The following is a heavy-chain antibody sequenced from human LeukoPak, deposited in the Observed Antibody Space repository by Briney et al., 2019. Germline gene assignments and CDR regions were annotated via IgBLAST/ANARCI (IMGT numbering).Heavy chain of an antibody. V-gene: IGHV3-53*01. CDR3: ARDRRHCSGDSCYSGVDY. J-gene: IGHJ4*02. D-gene: IGHD2-15*01. Sequence: GGSLRLSCAASGLTVSSNYMTWVRQAPGKGLEWVSVIYSGGSQYYADSVKGRFSISRDNSKNTVYLQMNGLRAEDTAVYYCARDRRHCSGDSCYSGVDYWGQGTLVTVSS. CDR2: IYSGGSQ. CDR1: GLTVSSNY.